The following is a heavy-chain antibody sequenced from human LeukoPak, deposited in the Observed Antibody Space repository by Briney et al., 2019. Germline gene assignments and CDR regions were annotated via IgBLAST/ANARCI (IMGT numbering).Heavy chain of an antibody. Sequence: ASVKVSCKASGYSFTSFEVNWVRQAPGQGLEWMGWISAYNGHTKFAQKFQGRVTMTTDTSTTTAYLELRSLRSDDTAAYYCASGLQWPGFDYWGQGTPVTVSS. CDR1: GYSFTSFE. D-gene: IGHD4-11*01. V-gene: IGHV1-18*01. J-gene: IGHJ4*02. CDR2: ISAYNGHT. CDR3: ASGLQWPGFDY.